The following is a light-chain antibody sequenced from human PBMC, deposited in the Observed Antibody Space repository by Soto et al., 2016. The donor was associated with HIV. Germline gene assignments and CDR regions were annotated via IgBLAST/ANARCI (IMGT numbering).Light chain of an antibody. CDR1: QGIKNE. V-gene: IGKV1-6*01. CDR2: ATS. CDR3: LQDYDRPYT. J-gene: IGKJ2*01. Sequence: AIQMTQSPSSLSASLGDRVTITCRASQGIKNELGWCQQKPGKAPKLLIYATSSLGGGVPSRFSGSGSGTDFTLTISSLQPEDSASYFXLQDYDRPYTFGQGPSWRSN.